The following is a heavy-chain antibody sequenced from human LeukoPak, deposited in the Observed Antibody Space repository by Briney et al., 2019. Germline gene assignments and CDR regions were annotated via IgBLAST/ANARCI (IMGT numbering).Heavy chain of an antibody. CDR2: VKSKAVGETT. CDR3: ATCNGDCYFNF. J-gene: IGHJ4*02. D-gene: IGHD2-21*02. Sequence: GGSLRLSCAASGFTFSNAWMNWVRQAPGKGLEWVARVKSKAVGETTSYAAPVKGRFSILRDDSRDMVYLQMNSLEAEDTAVYYCATCNGDCYFNFWGQRTLDIVSS. V-gene: IGHV3-15*01. CDR1: GFTFSNAW.